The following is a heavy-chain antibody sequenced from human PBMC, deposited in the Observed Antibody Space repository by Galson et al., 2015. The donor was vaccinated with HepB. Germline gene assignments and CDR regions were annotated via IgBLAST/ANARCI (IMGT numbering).Heavy chain of an antibody. Sequence: SVKVSCKASGYTFTSYAMHWVRQAPGQRLEWIGWINAGNGNTKYSQKFQGRVTITRDTSASTAYMELSSLRSDDTAVYYCARDGVVASGTYWGQGTLVTVSS. D-gene: IGHD6-13*01. CDR1: GYTFTSYA. CDR2: INAGNGNT. CDR3: ARDGVVASGTY. J-gene: IGHJ4*02. V-gene: IGHV1-3*01.